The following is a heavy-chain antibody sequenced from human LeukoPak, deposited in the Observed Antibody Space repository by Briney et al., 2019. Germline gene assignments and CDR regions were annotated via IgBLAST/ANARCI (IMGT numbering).Heavy chain of an antibody. CDR1: GFSFSRYW. D-gene: IGHD2-8*01. J-gene: IGHJ4*02. CDR3: ARLKDDVTKFDY. CDR2: VNQDVSRI. Sequence: GGSLRLSCAGSGFSFSRYWMAWVRQAPGKGLEWVASVNQDVSRIHYVDSVKGRFTISRDNAKSSLFLQMTSLRVEDTAVYYCARLKDDVTKFDYWGQGTLVTVSS. V-gene: IGHV3-7*01.